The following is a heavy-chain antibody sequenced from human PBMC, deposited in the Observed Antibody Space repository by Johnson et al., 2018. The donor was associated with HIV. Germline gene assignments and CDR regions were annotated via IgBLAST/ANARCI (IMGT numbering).Heavy chain of an antibody. J-gene: IGHJ3*02. V-gene: IGHV3-NL1*01. D-gene: IGHD3-22*01. CDR1: GLTFSSFA. Sequence: QVQLVESGGGVVQPGTSLRLSCAASGLTFSSFAMHWVRQAPGKGLEWVSVIYSGGSTYYADSVKGRFTISRDNSKNSLYLQMNSLRAEDTAVYYCARPTDPDSSGYFVIDAFDIWGQGTMVTVSS. CDR3: ARPTDPDSSGYFVIDAFDI. CDR2: IYSGGST.